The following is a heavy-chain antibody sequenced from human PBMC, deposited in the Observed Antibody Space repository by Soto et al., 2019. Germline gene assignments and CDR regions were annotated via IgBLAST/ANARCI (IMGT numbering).Heavy chain of an antibody. Sequence: EVQLLESGGGLVQPGGSLRLSCAASGFTFSSYAMSWVRQAPGKGLEWVSAISGSGGSTYYADSVKGRFTISRDNSKNTLYLQMNCLKAEDTAVYYCAKDRSSGVAAAGTPNSYFDLWGRGTLVTVSS. J-gene: IGHJ2*01. D-gene: IGHD6-13*01. CDR3: AKDRSSGVAAAGTPNSYFDL. CDR1: GFTFSSYA. CDR2: ISGSGGST. V-gene: IGHV3-23*01.